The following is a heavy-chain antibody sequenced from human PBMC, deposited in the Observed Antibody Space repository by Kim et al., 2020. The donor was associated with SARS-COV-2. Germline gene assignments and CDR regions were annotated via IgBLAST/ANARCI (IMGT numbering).Heavy chain of an antibody. D-gene: IGHD4-17*01. CDR3: AADGFGDYFYFDY. V-gene: IGHV1-58*01. Sequence: AQKFQERVTITRDMSTSTAYRELSSLRSEDTAVYYCAADGFGDYFYFDYWGQGTLVTVSS. J-gene: IGHJ4*02.